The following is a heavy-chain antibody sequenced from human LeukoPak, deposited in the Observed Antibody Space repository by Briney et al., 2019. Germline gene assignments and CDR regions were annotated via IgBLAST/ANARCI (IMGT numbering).Heavy chain of an antibody. V-gene: IGHV4-39*01. CDR2: IYYSGST. CDR1: GGSISSSSYY. D-gene: IGHD2-2*01. CDR3: ARQTSLVVVPAAAFDY. Sequence: PSETLSLTCTVSGGSISSSSYYWGWIRQPPGKGLEWIGSIYYSGSTYYNPSLKSRVTISVDTSKNQFSLKLSSVAAADTAVYYCARQTSLVVVPAAAFDYWGQGTLVTVSS. J-gene: IGHJ4*02.